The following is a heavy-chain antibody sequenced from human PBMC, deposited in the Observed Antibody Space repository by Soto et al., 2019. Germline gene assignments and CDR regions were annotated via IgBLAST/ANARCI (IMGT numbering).Heavy chain of an antibody. CDR3: ATPSNGIAAEGGYYGMDV. Sequence: QVQLVQSGAEVKKPGSSVKVSCKASGGTFSSYAISWVRQAPGQGLEWMGGIIPIFGTANYAQKFQGRVTITADKSTSTAYMELSSLRSEDTAVYYCATPSNGIAAEGGYYGMDVWGQGTTVTVSS. CDR1: GGTFSSYA. J-gene: IGHJ6*02. CDR2: IIPIFGTA. V-gene: IGHV1-69*06. D-gene: IGHD6-13*01.